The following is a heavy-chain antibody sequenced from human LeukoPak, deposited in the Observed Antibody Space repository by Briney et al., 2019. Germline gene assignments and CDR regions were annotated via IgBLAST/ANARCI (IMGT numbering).Heavy chain of an antibody. CDR2: IYYSGST. V-gene: IGHV4-59*01. CDR3: ASLGPRQVNWFDP. J-gene: IGHJ5*02. CDR1: GGSISSYY. Sequence: PSETLSLTCTVSGGSISSYYWSWIRQPPGKGLEWIGYIYYSGSTNYNPSLKSRVTISVDTSKNQFSLKLSSVTAADTAVYYCASLGPRQVNWFDPWRQGTLVNVSS.